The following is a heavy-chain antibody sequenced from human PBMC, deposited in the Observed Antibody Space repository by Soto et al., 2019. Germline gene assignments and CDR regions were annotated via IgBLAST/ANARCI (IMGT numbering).Heavy chain of an antibody. CDR2: INSDGSYT. Sequence: VHLVESGGGLVQPGGSLRLSCVASGFIFSNCWMYWVRQAPGMGLVWVSHINSDGSYTTYADSVKGRFTISRDNAKNTLYLQMNSLRAEDTAVYYCVRAIGHYGMDVWGRGTTVTVSS. J-gene: IGHJ6*02. D-gene: IGHD3-22*01. CDR1: GFIFSNCW. CDR3: VRAIGHYGMDV. V-gene: IGHV3-74*01.